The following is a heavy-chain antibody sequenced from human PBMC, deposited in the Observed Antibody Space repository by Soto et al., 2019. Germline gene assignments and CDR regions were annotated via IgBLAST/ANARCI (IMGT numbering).Heavy chain of an antibody. V-gene: IGHV4-59*01. CDR3: VREAYIGYGHAIDH. CDR1: GVSISSYY. CDR2: NYYSGTT. Sequence: XGTLSLTCAVSGVSISSYYWSWIRQPPGKGLEWIGYNYYSGTTNYNPSLKSRVTISVNTSKNQFSLRLTSVTAADTAVYYRVREAYIGYGHAIDHWGQGTLVTVSS. D-gene: IGHD5-12*01. J-gene: IGHJ4*02.